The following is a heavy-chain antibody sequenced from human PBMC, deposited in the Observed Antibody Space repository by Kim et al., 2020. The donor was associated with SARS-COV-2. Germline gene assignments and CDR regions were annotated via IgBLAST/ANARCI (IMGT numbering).Heavy chain of an antibody. V-gene: IGHV5-51*01. D-gene: IGHD3-3*01. Sequence: GESLKISCKGSGYSFTSYWIGWVRQMPGKGLEWMGIIYPGDSDTRYSPSFQGQVTISADKSISTAYLQWSSLKASDTAMYYCARHNTTTYYDFWSGYYTHYYYYMDVWGKGTTVTVSS. CDR2: IYPGDSDT. CDR3: ARHNTTTYYDFWSGYYTHYYYYMDV. CDR1: GYSFTSYW. J-gene: IGHJ6*03.